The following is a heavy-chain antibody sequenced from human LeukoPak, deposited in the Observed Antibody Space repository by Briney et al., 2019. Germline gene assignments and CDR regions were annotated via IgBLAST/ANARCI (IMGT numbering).Heavy chain of an antibody. V-gene: IGHV3-30*04. J-gene: IGHJ6*02. CDR2: ISYDGSNK. Sequence: PGGSLRLSCAASGFTFSSYAMHWVRQAPGKGLEWVAVISYDGSNKYYADPVKGRFTISRDNSKNTLYLQMNSLRAEDTAVYYCARDRLDDFWSGYYLPYYYYGMDVWGQGTTVTVSS. CDR1: GFTFSSYA. D-gene: IGHD3-3*01. CDR3: ARDRLDDFWSGYYLPYYYYGMDV.